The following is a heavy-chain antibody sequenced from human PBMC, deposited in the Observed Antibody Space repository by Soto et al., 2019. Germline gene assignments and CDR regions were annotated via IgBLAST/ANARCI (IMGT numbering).Heavy chain of an antibody. J-gene: IGHJ6*02. CDR1: GGTFSSYR. D-gene: IGHD1-26*01. Sequence: ASVKVSCKASGGTFSSYRINWVRQAPGQGLEWVGGIVPIYRTADYAQKFQGRVTMTTDTSTSTVYMELSRLRSDDTAVYYCAREAIVAGATTGMDVWGQGTTVTVSS. V-gene: IGHV1-69*05. CDR2: IVPIYRTA. CDR3: AREAIVAGATTGMDV.